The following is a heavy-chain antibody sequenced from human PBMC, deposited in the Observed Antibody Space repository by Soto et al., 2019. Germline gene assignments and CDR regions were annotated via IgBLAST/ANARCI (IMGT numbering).Heavy chain of an antibody. Sequence: PGGSLRLSCAASGFTFTSYAMHRVRPAPGMGLECVAVISYDGSNKYYADSVKGRFTISRDNPKNTLYLHKNSLRAEDTAVYYCGRDEEYCSGGSCPWSDYGMDVWVQGTTSTVSS. CDR3: GRDEEYCSGGSCPWSDYGMDV. V-gene: IGHV3-30-3*01. CDR1: GFTFTSYA. CDR2: ISYDGSNK. J-gene: IGHJ6*02. D-gene: IGHD2-15*01.